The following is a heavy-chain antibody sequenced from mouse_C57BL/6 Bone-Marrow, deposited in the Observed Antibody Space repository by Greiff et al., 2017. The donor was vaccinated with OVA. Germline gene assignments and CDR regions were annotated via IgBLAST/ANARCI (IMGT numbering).Heavy chain of an antibody. V-gene: IGHV14-4*01. CDR2: IDPENGDT. D-gene: IGHD1-2*01. Sequence: VQLQQSGAELVRPGASVKLSCTASGFNIKDDYMHWVKQRPEQGLEWIGWIDPENGDTEYASKFQGKATITADTSSNTAYLQLSSRTSEDSAVYYCTTNGAWFALWGQGTLVTVSA. J-gene: IGHJ3*01. CDR3: TTNGAWFAL. CDR1: GFNIKDDY.